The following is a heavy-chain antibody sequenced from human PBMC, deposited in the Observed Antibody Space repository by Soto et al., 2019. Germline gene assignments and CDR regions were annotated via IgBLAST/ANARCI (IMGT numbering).Heavy chain of an antibody. CDR1: GGSISSGDY. Sequence: PXETLSLTCTVSGGSISSGDYWSCIRQPPGKGLEWIGYIYHSGGPYYNPSLNSRATMSVDTSQNQFSLKLSSVSAADTAVYYCARTKYYYDTTAYIFDYWGQGALVTVSS. D-gene: IGHD3-22*01. J-gene: IGHJ4*02. CDR2: IYHSGGP. CDR3: ARTKYYYDTTAYIFDY. V-gene: IGHV4-30-4*01.